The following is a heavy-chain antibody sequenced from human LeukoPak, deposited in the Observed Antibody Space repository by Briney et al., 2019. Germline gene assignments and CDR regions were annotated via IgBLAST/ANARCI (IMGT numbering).Heavy chain of an antibody. CDR1: GFIFSSYA. J-gene: IGHJ4*02. D-gene: IGHD6-19*01. V-gene: IGHV3-23*01. Sequence: GGSLRLSCAASGFIFSSYAMSWVRQAPGKGLTWVSGISGSGGTTYYADSVKGRFTIARDNSKSTLYLQINSLRAADTAIYYCAKDHEQWLTYFDYWGQGTLVTVSS. CDR3: AKDHEQWLTYFDY. CDR2: ISGSGGTT.